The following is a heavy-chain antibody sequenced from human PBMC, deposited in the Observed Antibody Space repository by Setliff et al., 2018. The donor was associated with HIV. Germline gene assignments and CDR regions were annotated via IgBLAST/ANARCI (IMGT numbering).Heavy chain of an antibody. D-gene: IGHD3-10*01. CDR1: GDSIGDYY. CDR3: ARDWVTRSNYYGSGSPWYFDF. V-gene: IGHV4-4*07. Sequence: TSETLSLTCTVSGDSIGDYYWNWIRQPAGKGLEWIGRVYASAYSNYNPSLKSRVTMSVDTSQNRFSLKLRSVNAADTAVYYCARDWVTRSNYYGSGSPWYFDFWGRGILVTVSS. CDR2: VYASAYS. J-gene: IGHJ2*01.